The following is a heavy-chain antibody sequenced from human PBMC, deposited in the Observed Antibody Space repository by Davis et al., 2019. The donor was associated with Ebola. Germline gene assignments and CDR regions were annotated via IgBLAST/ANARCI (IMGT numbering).Heavy chain of an antibody. J-gene: IGHJ4*02. CDR3: ARHDYGDSHFGY. CDR2: ISGSGGNT. CDR1: GFTFSSYG. D-gene: IGHD4-17*01. Sequence: GESLKISCAASGFTFSSYGMHWVRQAPGKGLEWVSAISGSGGNTYYADSVKGRFTISRDNSKNTLYLQMNSLRAEETAVYYCARHDYGDSHFGYWGQGTLVAVSS. V-gene: IGHV3-23*01.